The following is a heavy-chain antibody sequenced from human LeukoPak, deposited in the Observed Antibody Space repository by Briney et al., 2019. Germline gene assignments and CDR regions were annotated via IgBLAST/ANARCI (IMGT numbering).Heavy chain of an antibody. CDR3: AKPAPTYGDFDY. J-gene: IGHJ4*02. Sequence: GGSLRLSCAASGFTFSSYWMHWVRQAPGKGLVWVSRINSDGSSTSYADSVKGRFTISRDNSKNTLYLQMNSLRAEDTAVYYCAKPAPTYGDFDYWGQGTLVTVSS. D-gene: IGHD4-17*01. V-gene: IGHV3-74*01. CDR1: GFTFSSYW. CDR2: INSDGSST.